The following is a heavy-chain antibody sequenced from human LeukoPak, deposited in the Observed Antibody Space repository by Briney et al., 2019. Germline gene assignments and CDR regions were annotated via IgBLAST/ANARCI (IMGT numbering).Heavy chain of an antibody. D-gene: IGHD2-2*02. Sequence: ASVKVSCKASGYTFTGYHIHWVRQAPGQGLEWMGWISPNSGGTNYAQKFQGRVTMTRDTSISTAYMELSSLRSDDTAVYYCARGCISTTCYTSDFDYWGQGTLVTVSS. CDR1: GYTFTGYH. V-gene: IGHV1-2*02. CDR2: ISPNSGGT. J-gene: IGHJ4*02. CDR3: ARGCISTTCYTSDFDY.